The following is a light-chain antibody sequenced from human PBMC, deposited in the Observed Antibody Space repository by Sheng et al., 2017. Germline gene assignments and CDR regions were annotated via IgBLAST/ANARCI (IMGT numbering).Light chain of an antibody. CDR3: QQYYTTPS. CDR1: QSVLYSSSNKNY. J-gene: IGKJ1*01. Sequence: DIVMTQSPDSLAVSLGERATINCKSSQSVLYSSSNKNYLAWYQQKPGQPPKMVIYWASTRESGVPDRFSGSGSGTDFTLTISSLQAEDVAVYYCQQYYTTPSFGQGTKVEIK. V-gene: IGKV4-1*01. CDR2: WAS.